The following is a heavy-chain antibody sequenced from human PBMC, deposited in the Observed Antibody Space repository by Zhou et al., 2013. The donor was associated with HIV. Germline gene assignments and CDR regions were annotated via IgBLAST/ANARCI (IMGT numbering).Heavy chain of an antibody. D-gene: IGHD2-8*01. CDR3: ARAPLYTNGGWFDP. CDR1: GDSISSAYF. Sequence: QVQLQESGPGLVKPSETLSLTCSVSGDSISSAYFWGWLRQPPGKGLEWIGSIYHSGSTYYNPSLKSRVTISVDTSKNQFSLKLSSVTAADTAVYYCARAPLYTNGGWFDPWGQGTLVTVSS. J-gene: IGHJ5*02. CDR2: IYHSGST. V-gene: IGHV4-38-2*02.